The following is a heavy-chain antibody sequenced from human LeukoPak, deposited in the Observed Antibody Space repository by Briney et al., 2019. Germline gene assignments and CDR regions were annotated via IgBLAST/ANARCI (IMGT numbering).Heavy chain of an antibody. CDR1: GFTFSSYX. CDR2: VSASSDI. CDR3: ARDALHTAHFDF. Sequence: LSCAASGFTFSSYXRNWVRQAPGKGLEWVSTVSASSDIHYSDSVKGRFTISTDNARNPLSLQMNSLRDEDTAVYYCARDALHTAHFDFWGQGTLXXXXS. J-gene: IGHJ4*02. D-gene: IGHD5-18*01. V-gene: IGHV3-48*02.